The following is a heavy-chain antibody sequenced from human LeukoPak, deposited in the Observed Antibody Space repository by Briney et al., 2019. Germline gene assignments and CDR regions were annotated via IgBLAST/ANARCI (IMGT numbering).Heavy chain of an antibody. Sequence: GASVKVSCKASGGTFSSYAISWVRQAPGQGLEWMGGIIPIFGTANYAQKFQGRVTITADESTSTAYMELSSLRSEDTAVYYCAGGRGITIFGVVNNYYYYMDVWGKGTTVTVSS. V-gene: IGHV1-69*01. J-gene: IGHJ6*03. D-gene: IGHD3-3*01. CDR3: AGGRGITIFGVVNNYYYYMDV. CDR2: IIPIFGTA. CDR1: GGTFSSYA.